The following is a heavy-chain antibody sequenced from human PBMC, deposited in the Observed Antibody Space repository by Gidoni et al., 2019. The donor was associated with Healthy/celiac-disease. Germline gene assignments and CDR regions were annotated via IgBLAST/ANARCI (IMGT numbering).Heavy chain of an antibody. CDR1: GFPFSSYA. V-gene: IGHV3-23*01. D-gene: IGHD2-15*01. CDR3: AKAVGYCSGGSCYSDYYYGMDV. CDR2: ISGSGGST. Sequence: EVQLLESGGGLVQPGGSLRLSCAASGFPFSSYAMSWVRQAPGKGLEWVSAISGSGGSTYYADSVKGRCTISRDNSKNTLYLQMNSLRAEDTAVYYCAKAVGYCSGGSCYSDYYYGMDVWGQGTTVTVSS. J-gene: IGHJ6*02.